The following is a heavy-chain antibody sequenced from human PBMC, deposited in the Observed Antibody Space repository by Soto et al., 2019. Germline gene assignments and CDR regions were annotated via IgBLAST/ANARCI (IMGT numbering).Heavy chain of an antibody. CDR2: INPNSGGT. CDR3: ARSLAVAGMSYY. Sequence: ASVKVSCKASGYTFTGYYMHWVRQAPGQGLEWMGWINPNSGGTNYAQKFQGRVTMTRDTSVSTAYMELSRLRSDDTAVYYCARSLAVAGMSYYWGQGTLVTVSS. CDR1: GYTFTGYY. J-gene: IGHJ4*02. D-gene: IGHD6-19*01. V-gene: IGHV1-2*02.